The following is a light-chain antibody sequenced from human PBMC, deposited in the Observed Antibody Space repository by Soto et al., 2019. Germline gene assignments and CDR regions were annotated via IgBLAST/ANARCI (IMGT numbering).Light chain of an antibody. CDR3: QQYQNLWT. CDR2: RAS. J-gene: IGKJ1*01. Sequence: EIVMTQSPATLSVSPGERATLSCRAGQTIYSNVAWYQQRPCQAPRLLIYRASTRATGVPARFSGSGSGTEFTLTISSLQSEDFAIYYCQQYQNLWTFGQGTKVDIK. V-gene: IGKV3-15*01. CDR1: QTIYSN.